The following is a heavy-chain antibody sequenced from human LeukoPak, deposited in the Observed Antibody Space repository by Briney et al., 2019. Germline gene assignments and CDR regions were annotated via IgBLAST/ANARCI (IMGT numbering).Heavy chain of an antibody. V-gene: IGHV3-33*06. CDR3: AKDYYDSSGYLYPRFDY. CDR1: GFTFSSYG. J-gene: IGHJ4*02. Sequence: GGSLRLSCAASGFTFSSYGMHWVRQAPGKGLEWVAAIWYDGSNKYYADSVKGRFTISRDNSKNTLYLQMNSLRAEDTAVYYCAKDYYDSSGYLYPRFDYWGQGTLVTVSS. D-gene: IGHD3-22*01. CDR2: IWYDGSNK.